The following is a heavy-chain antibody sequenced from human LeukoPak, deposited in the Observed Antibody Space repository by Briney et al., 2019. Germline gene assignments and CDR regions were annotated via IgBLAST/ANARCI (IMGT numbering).Heavy chain of an antibody. J-gene: IGHJ5*02. Sequence: TASETLSLTCVVYGGSFSGYYWSWIRQPPGKGLEWIGEINHSGSTNYNPSLKSRVTISVDPSKNQFSLKLSSVTAADTAVYYCARATAMVPFDPWGQGTLVTVSS. CDR2: INHSGST. D-gene: IGHD5-18*01. V-gene: IGHV4-34*01. CDR1: GGSFSGYY. CDR3: ARATAMVPFDP.